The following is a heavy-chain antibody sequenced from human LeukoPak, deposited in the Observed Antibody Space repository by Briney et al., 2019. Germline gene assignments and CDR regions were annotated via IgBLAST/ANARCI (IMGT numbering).Heavy chain of an antibody. V-gene: IGHV3-48*01. Sequence: GGSLRLSSAASGFTFSNYRMNWGCQAPGKGLGWGSYISSSTSGYTIYYADSVRGRFTISRDNVKNSLYLQMNSLRAEDTAVYFCARGTGSYYGLFDYWGQGTLVTVSS. J-gene: IGHJ4*02. CDR2: ISSSTSGYTI. CDR3: ARGTGSYYGLFDY. D-gene: IGHD1-26*01. CDR1: GFTFSNYR.